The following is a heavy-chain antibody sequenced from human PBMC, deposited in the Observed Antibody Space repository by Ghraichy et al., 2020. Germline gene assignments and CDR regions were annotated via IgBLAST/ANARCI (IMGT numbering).Heavy chain of an antibody. CDR1: GFTFSSYG. Sequence: GGSLRLSCAASGFTFSSYGMHWVRQAPGKRLEWVAVIWYNGSNKYYADSVKGRFTISRDNSKNTLYLQMNSLRAEDTAVYYCARDRITMVRGVILYYYGMDVWGQGTMVTVSS. CDR3: ARDRITMVRGVILYYYGMDV. D-gene: IGHD3-10*01. CDR2: IWYNGSNK. V-gene: IGHV3-33*01. J-gene: IGHJ6*02.